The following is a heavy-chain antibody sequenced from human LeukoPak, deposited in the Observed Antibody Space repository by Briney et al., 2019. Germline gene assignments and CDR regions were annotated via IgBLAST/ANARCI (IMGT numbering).Heavy chain of an antibody. CDR1: GYSFNSYW. Sequence: NRGESLKISCKGSGYSFNSYWIGWVRQMPGKGLEWMGIIYPGDSDTRYSPSFQGQVTISVDKSISTAYLQWSSLKASDTAMYYCARLGSSGSWHEGVDYWGQGTLVTVSS. D-gene: IGHD1-26*01. V-gene: IGHV5-51*01. CDR3: ARLGSSGSWHEGVDY. CDR2: IYPGDSDT. J-gene: IGHJ4*02.